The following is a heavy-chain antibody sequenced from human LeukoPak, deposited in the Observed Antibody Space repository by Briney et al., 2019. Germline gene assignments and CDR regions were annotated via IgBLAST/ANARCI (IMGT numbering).Heavy chain of an antibody. CDR2: IYYSGST. CDR3: ARLPSSSWYSAFDI. J-gene: IGHJ3*02. D-gene: IGHD6-13*01. V-gene: IGHV4-59*08. CDR1: GGPISSYY. Sequence: PSETLSLPCTVSGGPISSYYGSWLRQPPGKGLEGIGYIYYSGSTNYNPSLKSRVTISVDTSKNQFSLKLSSVTAADTAVYYCARLPSSSWYSAFDIWGQGTMVTVSS.